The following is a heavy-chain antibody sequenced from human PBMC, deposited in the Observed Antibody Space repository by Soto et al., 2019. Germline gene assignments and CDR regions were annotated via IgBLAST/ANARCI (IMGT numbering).Heavy chain of an antibody. CDR1: GFSLSNARMG. Sequence: SGPTLVNPTETLMLTCTVSGFSLSNARMGVSWIRQPPGKALEWLAHIFSNDEKSYSTSLKSRLTISKDTSKSQVVLTMTNMDPVDTATYYCARIRWYSGYDPPYYFDYWGQGTLVTVPS. CDR3: ARIRWYSGYDPPYYFDY. D-gene: IGHD5-12*01. V-gene: IGHV2-26*01. J-gene: IGHJ4*02. CDR2: IFSNDEK.